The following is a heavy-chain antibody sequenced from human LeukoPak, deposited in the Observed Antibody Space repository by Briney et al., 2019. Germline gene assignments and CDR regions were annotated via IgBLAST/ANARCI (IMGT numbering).Heavy chain of an antibody. CDR2: INEGGTEK. J-gene: IGHJ6*04. CDR3: AELGITMIGGV. V-gene: IGHV3-7*01. CDR1: GFTFSTYW. D-gene: IGHD3-10*02. Sequence: PGGSLRLSCEASGFTFSTYWMSWVRQAPGKGLEWVANINEGGTEKHYVDSVKGRFTISRDNAKNSLYLQMNSLRAEDTAVYYCAELGITMIGGVWGKGTTVTISS.